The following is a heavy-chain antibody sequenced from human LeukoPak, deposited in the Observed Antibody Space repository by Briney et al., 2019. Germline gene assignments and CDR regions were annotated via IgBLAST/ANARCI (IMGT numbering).Heavy chain of an antibody. CDR3: ATAVGPYSGSYWWFSTFDI. CDR1: GYTLTELS. J-gene: IGHJ3*02. Sequence: ASVQVSCKVSGYTLTELSMHWVRQAPGKGLEGMGGFDPEDGETIYAQKFQGRVTMTEDTSTDTAYMELSSLRSEDTAVYYCATAVGPYSGSYWWFSTFDIWGQGTMVTVSS. CDR2: FDPEDGET. V-gene: IGHV1-24*01. D-gene: IGHD1-26*01.